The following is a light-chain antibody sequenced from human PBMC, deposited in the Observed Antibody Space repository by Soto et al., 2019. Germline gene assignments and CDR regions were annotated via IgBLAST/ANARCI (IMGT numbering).Light chain of an antibody. Sequence: QSALTQPRSVSGSPGQSVIISCTGTSSDVGGYNYVSWYQQHPGKAPKLMIYDVNKRPSGVPDRFSGSKSGNTASLTISGLQAEDDADYYCCSYAGSYTVVFGGGTQLTVL. CDR2: DVN. CDR1: SSDVGGYNY. V-gene: IGLV2-11*01. J-gene: IGLJ3*02. CDR3: CSYAGSYTVV.